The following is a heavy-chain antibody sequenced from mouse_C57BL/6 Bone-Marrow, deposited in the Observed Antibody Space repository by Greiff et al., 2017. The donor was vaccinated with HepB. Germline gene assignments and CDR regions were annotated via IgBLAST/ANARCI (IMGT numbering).Heavy chain of an antibody. J-gene: IGHJ3*01. CDR2: IDPSDSYT. V-gene: IGHV1-69*01. CDR1: GYTFTSYW. CDR3: ARWLRVRGAY. Sequence: VQLQQPGAELVMPGASVKLSCKASGYTFTSYWMHWVKQRPGQGLEWIGEIDPSDSYTNYNQKFKGKSTLTADKSSSTAYMQLSSLTSEDSAVYYCARWLRVRGAYGGQGTLVTVSP. D-gene: IGHD3-2*02.